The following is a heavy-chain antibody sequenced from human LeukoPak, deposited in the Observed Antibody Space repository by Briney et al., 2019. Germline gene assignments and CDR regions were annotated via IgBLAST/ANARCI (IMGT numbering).Heavy chain of an antibody. CDR3: VRASGTDSSGYVEIDF. CDR2: INSDGSHT. J-gene: IGHJ4*02. V-gene: IGHV3-74*01. D-gene: IGHD3-22*01. CDR1: GFNFSSHW. Sequence: GGSLRLSCAASGFNFSSHWMHSVPQPPGKGLVWVSRINSDGSHTTYANSMKGRFTISRDNAKNTLYLQMNSRRAEDTSVYYCVRASGTDSSGYVEIDFWGQGTLVTVSS.